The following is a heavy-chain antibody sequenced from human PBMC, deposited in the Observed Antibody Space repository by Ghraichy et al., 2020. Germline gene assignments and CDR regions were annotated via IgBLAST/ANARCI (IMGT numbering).Heavy chain of an antibody. V-gene: IGHV3-23*01. CDR3: ASEGKNCVC. D-gene: IGHD2-21*01. CDR1: GFTFGFTFSSCT. CDR2: IGGSGGGT. Sequence: GGSLRLSCAASGFTFGFTFSSCTRIWARQAPEKGLELVSGIGGSGGGTYYADSVKCRFTISRDNSKNTVYLQVNSLRADDTAIYYCASEGKNCVCWGQGTLVTVSS. J-gene: IGHJ4*02.